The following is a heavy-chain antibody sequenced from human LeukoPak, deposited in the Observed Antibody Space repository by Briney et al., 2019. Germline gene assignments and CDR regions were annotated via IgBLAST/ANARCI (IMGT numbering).Heavy chain of an antibody. CDR1: GGTFSSYA. Sequence: SVKVSCKASGGTFSSYAISWVRQAPGQGLEWMGRIIPIFGTANYAQKFQGRVTITTDESTSTAYMELSSLRSEDTAVYYCARSFRGSYGYGYWGQGTLVTVSS. CDR3: ARSFRGSYGYGY. D-gene: IGHD5-18*01. V-gene: IGHV1-69*05. J-gene: IGHJ4*02. CDR2: IIPIFGTA.